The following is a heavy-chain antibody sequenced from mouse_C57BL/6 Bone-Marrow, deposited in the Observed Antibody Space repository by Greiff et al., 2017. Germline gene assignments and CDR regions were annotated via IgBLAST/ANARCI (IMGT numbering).Heavy chain of an antibody. V-gene: IGHV1-53*01. Sequence: QVHVKQPGTELVKPGASVKLSCKASGYTFTSYWMHWVKQRPGQGLEWIGNINPSNGGTNYNEKFKSKATLTVDKSSSTAYMQLSSLTSEDSAVYYCARGRLPAWFAYWGQGTLVTVSA. CDR3: ARGRLPAWFAY. CDR2: INPSNGGT. CDR1: GYTFTSYW. D-gene: IGHD2-2*01. J-gene: IGHJ3*01.